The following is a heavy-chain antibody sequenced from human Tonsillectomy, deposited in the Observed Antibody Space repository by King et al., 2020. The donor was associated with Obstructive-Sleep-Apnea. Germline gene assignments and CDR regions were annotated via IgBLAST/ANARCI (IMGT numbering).Heavy chain of an antibody. CDR1: GFTFSSYW. Sequence: EVQLVESGGGLVQPGGSLRLSCAASGFTFSSYWMHWVRQAPGKGLVWVSRINSDGSSTSYADSVKGRFTISRDNAKNTLYLQMNSLRAEDTAVYYCARAGYSSGWYLRHYYYYGMDVWGQGTTVTVSS. V-gene: IGHV3-74*01. CDR3: ARAGYSSGWYLRHYYYYGMDV. J-gene: IGHJ6*02. CDR2: INSDGSST. D-gene: IGHD6-19*01.